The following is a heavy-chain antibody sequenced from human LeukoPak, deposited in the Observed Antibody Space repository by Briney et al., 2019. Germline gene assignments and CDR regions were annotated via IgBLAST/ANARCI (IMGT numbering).Heavy chain of an antibody. CDR1: GGSVTSYY. Sequence: SETLSLTCTVSGGSVTSYYWSWIRQPPGKGLEWIGYIYYGGSTTYNPSLKSRVTISVDTSKNHFSLKLTSVTAADTAVHYCASHSSGNWFDPWGQGTLVTVSS. V-gene: IGHV4-59*02. J-gene: IGHJ5*02. CDR2: IYYGGST. CDR3: ASHSSGNWFDP.